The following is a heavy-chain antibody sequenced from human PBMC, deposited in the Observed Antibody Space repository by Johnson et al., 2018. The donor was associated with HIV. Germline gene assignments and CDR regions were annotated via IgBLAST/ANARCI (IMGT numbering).Heavy chain of an antibody. CDR1: GFTFSDYY. J-gene: IGHJ3*02. Sequence: QVQLVESRGGLVHPGGSLRLSCAASGFTFSDYYMSWIRQAPGKGLEWVSYISSSGSTIYYADSVKGRFTISRDNSKNTLYLQMNSLRAEDTAVYYCAGRGLYSGSYPIWGQGTMVTVSS. CDR3: AGRGLYSGSYPI. D-gene: IGHD1-26*01. V-gene: IGHV3-11*04. CDR2: ISSSGSTI.